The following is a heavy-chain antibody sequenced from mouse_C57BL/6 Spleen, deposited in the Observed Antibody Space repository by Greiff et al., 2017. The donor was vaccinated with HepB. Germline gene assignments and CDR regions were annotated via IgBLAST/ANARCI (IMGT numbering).Heavy chain of an antibody. CDR1: GYTFTSYW. D-gene: IGHD1-1*01. Sequence: QVQLQQPGAELVKPGASVKLSCKASGYTFTSYWMHWVKQRPGQGLEWIGMIHPNSGSTNYNEKFKSKATLTVDKSSSTAYMQLSSLTSEDSAVYYCARKGAPTVVAHFDYWGQGTTLTVSS. V-gene: IGHV1-64*01. CDR2: IHPNSGST. J-gene: IGHJ2*01. CDR3: ARKGAPTVVAHFDY.